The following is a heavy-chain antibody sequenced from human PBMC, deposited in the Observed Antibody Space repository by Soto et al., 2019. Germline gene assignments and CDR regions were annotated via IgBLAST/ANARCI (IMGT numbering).Heavy chain of an antibody. J-gene: IGHJ5*02. D-gene: IGHD2-2*01. Sequence: SETLSLTCTVSGGSIRSSNNYWGWIRQYPGKGLEWIGYIYYSGSTYYNPSLKSRVTISVDTSKNQFSLKLSSVTAADTAVYYCARDLGYCSSTSCFPIHRFDPWGQGTLVTVSS. CDR1: GGSIRSSNNY. CDR3: ARDLGYCSSTSCFPIHRFDP. V-gene: IGHV4-31*03. CDR2: IYYSGST.